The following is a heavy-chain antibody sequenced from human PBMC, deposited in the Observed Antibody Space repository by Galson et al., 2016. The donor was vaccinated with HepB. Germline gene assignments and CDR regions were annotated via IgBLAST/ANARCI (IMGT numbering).Heavy chain of an antibody. CDR2: INHRGYT. V-gene: IGHV4-34*01. D-gene: IGHD3-10*01. J-gene: IGHJ4*02. CDR1: GESFTAYY. CDR3: ARGQLWPSGVFDY. Sequence: LSLTCAVYGESFTAYYWIWIRQPPGKGLEWIGEINHRGYTNYNPSLKSRATISGDTSRNQFSLKLTSVTAADTAIYYCARGQLWPSGVFDYWGQGTLVTVSS.